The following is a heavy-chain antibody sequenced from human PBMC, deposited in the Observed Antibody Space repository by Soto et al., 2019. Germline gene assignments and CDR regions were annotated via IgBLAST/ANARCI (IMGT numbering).Heavy chain of an antibody. CDR3: TTIAAAGIFYFDY. J-gene: IGHJ4*02. CDR2: IKSKTDGGTT. V-gene: IGHV3-15*01. CDR1: GFTFSNAW. D-gene: IGHD6-13*01. Sequence: VQLVESGGGLVKPGGSLRLSCAASGFTFSNAWMSWVRQAPGKGLEWVGRIKSKTDGGTTDYAAPVKGRFTISRDDSKNTLYLQMNSLKTEDTAVYYCTTIAAAGIFYFDYWGQGTLVTVSS.